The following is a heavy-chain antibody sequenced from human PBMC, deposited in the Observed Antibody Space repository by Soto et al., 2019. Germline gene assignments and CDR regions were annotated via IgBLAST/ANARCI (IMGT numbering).Heavy chain of an antibody. CDR1: GYTFTSYA. CDR3: ASSATGTPSSADY. V-gene: IGHV7-4-1*01. J-gene: IGHJ4*02. D-gene: IGHD1-1*01. Sequence: GASVKVSCKASGYTFTSYAMNLVRQAPGQGLEWMGWINTNTGNPTYAQGFTGRFVFSLDTSVSTAYLQICSLKAEDTAVYYCASSATGTPSSADYWGQGTLVTVSS. CDR2: INTNTGNP.